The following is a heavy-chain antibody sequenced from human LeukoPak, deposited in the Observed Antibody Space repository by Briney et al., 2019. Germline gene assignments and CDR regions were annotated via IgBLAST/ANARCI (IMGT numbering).Heavy chain of an antibody. J-gene: IGHJ4*02. D-gene: IGHD2-2*02. Sequence: GGSLRLSCAASGFTFSSYAMSWVRQAPGKGLEWVSAISGSGGSTYYADSVKGRFTISRDNSKNTLYLQMNSLRAEDTAVYYCAKDERPYCSSTSCYTGPDYWGQGTLVTVSS. V-gene: IGHV3-23*01. CDR2: ISGSGGST. CDR3: AKDERPYCSSTSCYTGPDY. CDR1: GFTFSSYA.